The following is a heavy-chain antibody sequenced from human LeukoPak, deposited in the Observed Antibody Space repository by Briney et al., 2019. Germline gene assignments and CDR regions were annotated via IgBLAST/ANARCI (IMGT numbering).Heavy chain of an antibody. Sequence: ASVKVSCKASGYTFTTDGIAWVRQAPGQGLGWMGWISAHNGNTNYAQSLQGRVTMTTDTSTNTAYMELRSLRSDDTAVYYCARDGYFDLWGRGTLVTVSS. CDR2: ISAHNGNT. J-gene: IGHJ2*01. V-gene: IGHV1-18*01. CDR3: ARDGYFDL. CDR1: GYTFTTDG.